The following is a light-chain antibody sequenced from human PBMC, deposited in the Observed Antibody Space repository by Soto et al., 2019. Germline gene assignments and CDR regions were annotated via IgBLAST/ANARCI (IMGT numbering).Light chain of an antibody. CDR2: KAS. CDR3: QHYNSYSEA. Sequence: DIQMTQSPSTLSGSVGDRVTITCRASQTISSWLAWYQQKPGKAPKLLIYKASTLKSGVPSRFSGSGSGTEFTLTISSLQPDDFATYYRQHYNSYSEAFGKGTKVDIK. CDR1: QTISSW. V-gene: IGKV1-5*03. J-gene: IGKJ1*01.